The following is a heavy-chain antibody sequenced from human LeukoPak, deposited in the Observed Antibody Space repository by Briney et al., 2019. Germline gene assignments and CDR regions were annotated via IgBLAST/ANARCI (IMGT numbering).Heavy chain of an antibody. Sequence: GGSLRLSCGASGFTFSSYSMNWVRQAPGKGPEWVSSISSSSSYICYADLVKGRFTVSRDNAKNSLYLQMNSLRAEDTAVYYCAREEGTDCGGDCYSGYWGQGTLVTVSS. V-gene: IGHV3-21*01. CDR1: GFTFSSYS. CDR2: ISSSSSYI. CDR3: AREEGTDCGGDCYSGY. D-gene: IGHD2-21*02. J-gene: IGHJ4*02.